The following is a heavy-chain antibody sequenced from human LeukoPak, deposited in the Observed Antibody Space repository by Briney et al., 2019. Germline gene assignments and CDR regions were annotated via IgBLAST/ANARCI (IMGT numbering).Heavy chain of an antibody. CDR1: GYTFTSYD. CDR2: INPSGGST. CDR3: ASTGQAEWEYPIDY. D-gene: IGHD1-26*01. Sequence: ASVKVSCKASGYTFTSYDINWVRQAPGQGLEWMGIINPSGGSTSYAQKFQGRVTMTRDTSTSTVYMELSSLRSEDTAVYYCASTGQAEWEYPIDYWGQGTLVTVSS. J-gene: IGHJ4*02. V-gene: IGHV1-46*01.